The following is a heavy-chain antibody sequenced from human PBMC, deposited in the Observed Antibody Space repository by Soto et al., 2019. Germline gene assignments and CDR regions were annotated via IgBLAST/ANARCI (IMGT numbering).Heavy chain of an antibody. V-gene: IGHV2-5*02. J-gene: IGHJ4*02. CDR3: AHSGYSYGYGIFDY. CDR2: IYWDDDK. D-gene: IGHD5-18*01. CDR1: GFSLSTSGVG. Sequence: QITLKESGPTLVKPTQTLTLTCTFSGFSLSTSGVGVGWIRQPPGKALEWLALIYWDDDKRYSPSLKSRLTTPQDTXXNQVVLTMTNMDPVDTATYYCAHSGYSYGYGIFDYWGQGTLVTVSS.